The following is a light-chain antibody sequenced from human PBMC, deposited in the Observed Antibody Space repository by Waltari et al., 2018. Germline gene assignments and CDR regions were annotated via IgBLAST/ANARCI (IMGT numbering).Light chain of an antibody. CDR2: GGS. J-gene: IGKJ4*01. Sequence: DIVMTQTPLSLPITPGEPASNSCRSSQSLLHSNGNTYLHWYLQKPGQSPQLLIYGGSNRASGVPDRFSGSGSGTDFTLKISKVEAEDVGVYYCVQAIAFPLTFGGGTKVEIK. V-gene: IGKV2-40*01. CDR1: QSLLHSNGNTY. CDR3: VQAIAFPLT.